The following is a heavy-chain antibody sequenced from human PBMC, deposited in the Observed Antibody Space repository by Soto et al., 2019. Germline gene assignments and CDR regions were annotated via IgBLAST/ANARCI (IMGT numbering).Heavy chain of an antibody. CDR1: GGSISSSSYY. J-gene: IGHJ4*02. CDR3: ARHAEKYCSGGSCSTGDYFDY. Sequence: QLQLQESGPGLVKPSETLSLTCTVSGGSISSSSYYWGWIRQPPGKGLEWIGSIYYSGSTYYNPSLKTRVTLSVDTSRNEFSLKVSSVTAADTAVYYCARHAEKYCSGGSCSTGDYFDYWGQGTLVTVSS. V-gene: IGHV4-39*01. CDR2: IYYSGST. D-gene: IGHD2-15*01.